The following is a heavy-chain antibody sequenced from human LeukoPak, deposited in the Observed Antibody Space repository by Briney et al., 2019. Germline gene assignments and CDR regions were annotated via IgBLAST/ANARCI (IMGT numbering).Heavy chain of an antibody. J-gene: IGHJ3*02. CDR2: ISSSGGST. CDR3: AKTMYEGNYYDSSGYAFDI. CDR1: GFTFNTYA. V-gene: IGHV3-23*01. Sequence: GGSLRLSCAASGFTFNTYAMSWVRQAPGRGLEWVSAISSSGGSTFHADSVKGRFTISRDNSKNTLYLQMNSLRAEDTAVYYCAKTMYEGNYYDSSGYAFDIWGQGTMVTVSS. D-gene: IGHD3-22*01.